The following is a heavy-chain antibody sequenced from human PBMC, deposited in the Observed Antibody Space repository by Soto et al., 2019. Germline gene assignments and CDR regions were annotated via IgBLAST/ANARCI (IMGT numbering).Heavy chain of an antibody. J-gene: IGHJ4*02. CDR2: IYCSGST. CDR3: ARSNRAAAGTPAFLGY. Sequence: SETLSLTCTVSGGSISSGGYYWSWIRQHPGKGLEWIGYIYCSGSTYYNPSLKSRVTISVDTSKNQFFLKLSSVTAADTAVYYCARSNRAAAGTPAFLGYWGQGTLVTVSS. D-gene: IGHD6-13*01. CDR1: GGSISSGGYY. V-gene: IGHV4-31*03.